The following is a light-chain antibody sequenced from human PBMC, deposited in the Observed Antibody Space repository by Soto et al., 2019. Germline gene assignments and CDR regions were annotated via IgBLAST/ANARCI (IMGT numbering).Light chain of an antibody. J-gene: IGKJ3*01. Sequence: PGERVTLSCRASQSVSTSYLTWYQQKPGQAPRLLIYGASTRATSIPARFSGSGSGTVFTHTISSLQAEDFAVYYCEQDYTQFTFGPGTIVDIK. CDR3: EQDYTQFT. CDR1: QSVSTSY. CDR2: GAS. V-gene: IGKV3D-7*01.